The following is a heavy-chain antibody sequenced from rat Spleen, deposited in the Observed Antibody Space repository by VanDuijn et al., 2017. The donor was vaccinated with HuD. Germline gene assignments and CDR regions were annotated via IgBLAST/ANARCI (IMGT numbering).Heavy chain of an antibody. J-gene: IGHJ4*01. V-gene: IGHV5-7*01. CDR2: ISYDGSST. Sequence: EVQLVESGGGLVQPGRSLKLSCAASGFTFSSFPMAWVRQAPKKGLEWVATISYDGSSTYYRDSVKGRFTVSRDNAKSTLYLQMDSLRSEDTATYYCGRTSLQWFRMDAWGQGTSLTVSS. CDR1: GFTFSSFP. CDR3: GRTSLQWFRMDA. D-gene: IGHD1-1*01.